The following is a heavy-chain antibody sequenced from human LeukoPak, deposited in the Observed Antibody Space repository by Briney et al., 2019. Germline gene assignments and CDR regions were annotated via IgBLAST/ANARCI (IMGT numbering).Heavy chain of an antibody. J-gene: IGHJ5*02. D-gene: IGHD3-10*01. CDR1: GYSISSGYY. CDR2: IYHSGST. CDR3: ARMGYYYGSGSYYNSIYNWFDP. Sequence: SETLSLTCAVSGYSISSGYYWGWIRQPAGKGLEWIGSIYHSGSTYYNPSLKSRVTISVDTSKNQFSLKLSSVTAADTAVYYCARMGYYYGSGSYYNSIYNWFDPWGQGTLVTVSS. V-gene: IGHV4-38-2*01.